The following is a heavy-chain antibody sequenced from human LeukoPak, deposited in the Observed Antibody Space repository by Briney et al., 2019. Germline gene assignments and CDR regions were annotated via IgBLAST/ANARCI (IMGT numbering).Heavy chain of an antibody. V-gene: IGHV3-66*01. CDR2: IYSGGST. J-gene: IGHJ4*02. Sequence: GGSLRLSCAASGFTVSSNYMSWVRQAPGKGLEWVSVIYSGGSTYYADSVKGRFTISRDNSKNTLYLQMNSLRAEDTAVYFCARDASPYCSSTSCYAHWGQGTLVTVSS. CDR3: ARDASPYCSSTSCYAH. D-gene: IGHD2-2*01. CDR1: GFTVSSNY.